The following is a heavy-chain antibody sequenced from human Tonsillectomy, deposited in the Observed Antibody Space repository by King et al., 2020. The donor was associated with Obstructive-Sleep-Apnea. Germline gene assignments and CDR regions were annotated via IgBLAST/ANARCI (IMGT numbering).Heavy chain of an antibody. V-gene: IGHV4-59*01. CDR3: ARDNIWFGERGAFDI. J-gene: IGHJ3*02. CDR2: IYYRGST. Sequence: QLQESGPGLVKPSETLSLTCTVSGGSISSYYWSWIRQPPGKVPEWLGDIYYRGSTKYNPSLKSRVTMSVDTSKNQFSLRLTSVTAADTAVYYCARDNIWFGERGAFDIWGQGTMVAVSS. D-gene: IGHD3-10*01. CDR1: GGSISSYY.